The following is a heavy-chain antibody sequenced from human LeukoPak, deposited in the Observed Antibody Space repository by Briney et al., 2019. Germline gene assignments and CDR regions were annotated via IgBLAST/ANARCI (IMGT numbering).Heavy chain of an antibody. CDR3: ARHWSHSVAQFGRYYWFDP. CDR1: GGSISGYY. V-gene: IGHV4-4*07. CDR2: VDTSGLT. J-gene: IGHJ5*02. Sequence: SESLSLTCTVSGGSISGYYWSWIRQPAGKGRKWIGPVDTSGLTNYNSSLMSRVTMSVDTSKNQFSLRLTPVTAADTAVYYCARHWSHSVAQFGRYYWFDPWGQGTLVTVSS. D-gene: IGHD2-15*01.